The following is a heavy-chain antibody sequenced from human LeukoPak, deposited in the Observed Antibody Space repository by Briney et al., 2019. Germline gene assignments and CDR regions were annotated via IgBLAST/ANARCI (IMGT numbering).Heavy chain of an antibody. D-gene: IGHD3-22*01. Sequence: SEILSLTCSVSGDSVSRSDSYWDWIRQPPGKGLEWIGTIYYSGRTYYSPSLKSRVTMSVDTSNNQFALNLRSVTAADTAVYYCARRRYYDGSRYLEWGQGTLLSVSS. CDR3: ARRRYYDGSRYLE. V-gene: IGHV4-39*01. CDR1: GDSVSRSDSY. J-gene: IGHJ1*01. CDR2: IYYSGRT.